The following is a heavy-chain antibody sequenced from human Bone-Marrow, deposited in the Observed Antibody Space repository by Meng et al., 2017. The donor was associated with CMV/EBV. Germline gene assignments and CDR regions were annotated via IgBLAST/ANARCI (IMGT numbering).Heavy chain of an antibody. D-gene: IGHD1-1*01. CDR3: ARVFRTGLDS. CDR2: ISNSGSII. J-gene: IGHJ4*02. Sequence: GGSLRLSCAAPGFTFSSYEMNWVRQAPGKGLEWVSFISNSGSIIYYADSVKGRFTVSRDNAKNSLYLQMNSLSAEDTAVYYCARVFRTGLDSWGQGALVTVSS. CDR1: GFTFSSYE. V-gene: IGHV3-48*03.